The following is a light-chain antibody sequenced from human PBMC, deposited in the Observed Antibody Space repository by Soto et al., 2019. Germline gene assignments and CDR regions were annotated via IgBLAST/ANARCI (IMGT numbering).Light chain of an antibody. Sequence: QSVLTQPPSASGSPGQSVTISCTGTSSDVGAYDYVSWYQQHPGKAPKLMIYEINKRPSGVPDRFSGSKSGNTASPTVSGLQAEDEADYYCSSFAGSNNFPYVFGTGTKLTVL. J-gene: IGLJ1*01. CDR1: SSDVGAYDY. CDR3: SSFAGSNNFPYV. V-gene: IGLV2-8*01. CDR2: EIN.